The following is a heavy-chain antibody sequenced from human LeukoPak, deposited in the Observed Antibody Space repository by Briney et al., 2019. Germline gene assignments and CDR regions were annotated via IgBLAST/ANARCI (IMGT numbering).Heavy chain of an antibody. CDR3: ARAPRDSSNYYMRYFDY. CDR1: GYSISTDNY. D-gene: IGHD3-22*01. J-gene: IGHJ4*02. CDR2: IHHSGST. Sequence: PSETLSLTCAVSGYSISTDNYWGWIRQPPGKGLEWIGSIHHSGSTYYNPSLKGRVTTSVDTSKNQFFLKLNSVTAADTAAYFCARAPRDSSNYYMRYFDYWGQGTLVTVSS. V-gene: IGHV4-38-2*01.